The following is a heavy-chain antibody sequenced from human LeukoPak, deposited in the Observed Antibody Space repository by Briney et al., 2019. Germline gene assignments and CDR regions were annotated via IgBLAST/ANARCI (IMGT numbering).Heavy chain of an antibody. CDR3: VRVKGTYFDY. J-gene: IGHJ4*02. D-gene: IGHD1-1*01. CDR1: GFPLSSYS. Sequence: PGGSLRLSCTASGFPLSSYSINWVRQAPGKGLEWISYISSSSSNIYYLDSVQGRLTVSIDNERNSLFLQIDSPRAEDTAVYYCVRVKGTYFDYWGQGSLVTVSS. V-gene: IGHV3-48*01. CDR2: ISSSSSNI.